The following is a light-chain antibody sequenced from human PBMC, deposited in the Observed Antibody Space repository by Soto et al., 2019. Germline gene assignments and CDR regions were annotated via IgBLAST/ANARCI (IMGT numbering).Light chain of an antibody. CDR2: RTS. CDR3: QQYNNWHSAT. CDR1: QSISSN. Sequence: EIVMTHSPSTLSVSPGWRATLSCRASQSISSNLAWYQQKPGQAPRLLMFRTSSRATGFPARFSGSGSGTEFNLTISSLKSEDFGVYYCQQYNNWHSATFGGGTKVDIK. J-gene: IGKJ4*01. V-gene: IGKV3-15*01.